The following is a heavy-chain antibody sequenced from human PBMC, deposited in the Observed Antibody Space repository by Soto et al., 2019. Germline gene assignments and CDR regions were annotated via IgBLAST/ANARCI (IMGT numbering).Heavy chain of an antibody. Sequence: VQLVESGGGVVQPGRSLRLSCAASGFTFSDYAMHWVRQAPGKGLEWVAVVSHDGRNTHYADSVKGRFTISRDSSKNELSLEMRRLRAEDTAVYYCARGGRQWLVPCDWNYWGQGAPVTVSP. D-gene: IGHD6-19*01. CDR1: GFTFSDYA. J-gene: IGHJ4*02. CDR3: ARGGRQWLVPCDWNY. CDR2: VSHDGRNT. V-gene: IGHV3-30*03.